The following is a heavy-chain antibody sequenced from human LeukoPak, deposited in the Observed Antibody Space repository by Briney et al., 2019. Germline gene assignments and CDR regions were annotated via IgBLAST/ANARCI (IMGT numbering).Heavy chain of an antibody. D-gene: IGHD6-13*01. J-gene: IGHJ4*02. CDR2: ISAYNGNT. CDR1: GYTFSSYG. Sequence: ASVKVSCKGSGYTFSSYGISWVRQAPGQGLEWMGWISAYNGNTNYAQKFQGRVTMTTDTSTSTASMELRSLRSDDTAVYYCARAGYSSSWYMNYWGQGILVTVSS. V-gene: IGHV1-18*01. CDR3: ARAGYSSSWYMNY.